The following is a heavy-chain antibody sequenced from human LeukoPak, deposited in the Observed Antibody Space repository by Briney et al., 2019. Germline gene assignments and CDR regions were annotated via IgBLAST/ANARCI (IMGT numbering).Heavy chain of an antibody. CDR1: GGSISSYY. V-gene: IGHV4-4*07. CDR3: ARGLAYGDYWFYFDY. J-gene: IGHJ4*02. Sequence: KPSETLSLTCTVSGGSISSYYWSWIRQPAGKGLEWIGRIYTSGSTNYNPSLKSRVTISVDTSKNQFSLKLSSVTAADTAVYYCARGLAYGDYWFYFDYWGQGTLVTVSS. D-gene: IGHD4-17*01. CDR2: IYTSGST.